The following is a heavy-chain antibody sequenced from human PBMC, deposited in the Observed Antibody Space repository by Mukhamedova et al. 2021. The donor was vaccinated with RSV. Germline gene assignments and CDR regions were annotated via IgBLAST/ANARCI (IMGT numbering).Heavy chain of an antibody. D-gene: IGHD6-19*01. Sequence: GSTDYNPSLTSRVTISADTSKNQFSLILTSVTAADTAVYFCARDSPGGAVAGSGLDYWGPGTLVTVSS. CDR2: GST. J-gene: IGHJ4*02. V-gene: IGHV4-59*12. CDR3: ARDSPGGAVAGSGLDY.